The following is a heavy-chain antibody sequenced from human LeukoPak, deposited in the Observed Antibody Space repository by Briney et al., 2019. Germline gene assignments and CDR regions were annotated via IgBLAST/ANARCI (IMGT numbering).Heavy chain of an antibody. J-gene: IGHJ4*02. CDR1: GFTFSSYA. CDR3: AKDWAEIHYYDSSGYDY. V-gene: IGHV3-23*01. D-gene: IGHD3-22*01. Sequence: GGSLRLSCAASGFTFSSYAMSWVRQAPGKGLEWVSTISGSGGSTYYADSVKGRFTISRDNSKNTLYLQMNSLRAEGTAVYYCAKDWAEIHYYDSSGYDYWGQGTLVTVSS. CDR2: ISGSGGST.